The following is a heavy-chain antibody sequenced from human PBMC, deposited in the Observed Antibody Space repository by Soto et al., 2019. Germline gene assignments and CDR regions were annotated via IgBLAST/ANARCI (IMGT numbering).Heavy chain of an antibody. CDR2: IYNIGRT. D-gene: IGHD3-3*02. Sequence: ETLSLTCTVGSISTYYWNWIRQPPGKGLEWIGYIYNIGRTNYNPSLKSRVTISVDTSKNQFSLKLSSVTAVDTAVYYCASPKIAFYNWFDPWGQGTLVTVSS. J-gene: IGHJ5*02. CDR3: ASPKIAFYNWFDP. CDR1: SISTYY. V-gene: IGHV4-4*08.